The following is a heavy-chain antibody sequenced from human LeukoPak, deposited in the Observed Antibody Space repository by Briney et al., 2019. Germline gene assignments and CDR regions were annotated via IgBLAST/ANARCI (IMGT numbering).Heavy chain of an antibody. CDR1: GGSFSGYY. V-gene: IGHV4-34*01. J-gene: IGHJ4*02. Sequence: ASETLSLTCAVYGGSFSGYYWSWIRQPPGKGLEWIGEINHSGSTNYNPSLKSRVTLSVNTTKNQFALKLSSVTAADTGIYYCARSGAIFGVVVIRSYFDYWGQGILVTVSS. CDR2: INHSGST. CDR3: ARSGAIFGVVVIRSYFDY. D-gene: IGHD3-3*01.